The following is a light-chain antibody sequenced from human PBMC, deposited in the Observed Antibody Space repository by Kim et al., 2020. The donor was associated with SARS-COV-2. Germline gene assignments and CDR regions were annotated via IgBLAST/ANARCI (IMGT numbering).Light chain of an antibody. CDR2: GTS. CDR3: QHYDDSLFT. J-gene: IGKJ3*01. Sequence: SPGQRATRSCRASQSVAGNSLAWYQQRPGQSPRLLIHGTSTRATGIPDRFSGSGSGTDFTLTISRLDPEDFAVYYCQHYDDSLFTFGPGTKVDIK. V-gene: IGKV3-20*01. CDR1: QSVAGNS.